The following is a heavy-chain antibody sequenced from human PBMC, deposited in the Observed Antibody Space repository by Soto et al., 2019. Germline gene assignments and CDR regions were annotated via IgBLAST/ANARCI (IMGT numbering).Heavy chain of an antibody. CDR2: IYYSGST. CDR3: ARGLDGYPTAPNFDY. CDR1: GGSSSSCGYY. Sequence: SETLSLTCTVAGGSSSSCGYYWRWIRQHPGKGLEWIGYIYYSGSTYYNPSLKSRVTISVDTSKNQFSLKLSSVTAADTAVYYCARGLDGYPTAPNFDYWGQGTLVTVSS. D-gene: IGHD5-12*01. V-gene: IGHV4-31*03. J-gene: IGHJ4*02.